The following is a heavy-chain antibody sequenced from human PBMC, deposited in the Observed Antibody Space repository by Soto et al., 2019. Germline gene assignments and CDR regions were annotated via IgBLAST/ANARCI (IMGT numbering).Heavy chain of an antibody. CDR3: ARDGILGYCSGGSCYSGEHQFDY. CDR1: GYTFTSYG. Sequence: ALVKVSCKASGYTFTSYGISWVRQAPGQGLEWMGWISAYNGNTNYAQKLQGRVTMTTDTSTSTAYMELRGLRSDDTAVYYCARDGILGYCSGGSCYSGEHQFDYWGQGTLVTVSS. V-gene: IGHV1-18*01. D-gene: IGHD2-15*01. CDR2: ISAYNGNT. J-gene: IGHJ4*02.